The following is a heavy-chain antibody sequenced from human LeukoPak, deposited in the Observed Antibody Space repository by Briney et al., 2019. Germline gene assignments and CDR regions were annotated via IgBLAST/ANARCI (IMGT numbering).Heavy chain of an antibody. V-gene: IGHV1-18*01. Sequence: ASVRVSCTASDYTFTIYGISWWPEAAGLGLEWLGWISAYNGNTNYAQKLQGRVTMTTDTSTSTAYMELRSLRSDDTAVYYCARVPVYCSGGSCYSLNYYYGMDVWGQGTTVTVSS. CDR2: ISAYNGNT. D-gene: IGHD2-15*01. CDR1: DYTFTIYG. J-gene: IGHJ6*02. CDR3: ARVPVYCSGGSCYSLNYYYGMDV.